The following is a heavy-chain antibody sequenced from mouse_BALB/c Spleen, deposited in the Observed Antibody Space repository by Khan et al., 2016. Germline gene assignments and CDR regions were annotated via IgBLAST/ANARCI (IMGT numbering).Heavy chain of an antibody. CDR1: GFNIKDTY. Sequence: VQLQQSGAELVKPGASVKLSCTASGFNIKDTYIHWVKQRPEQGLEWIGRIDPAIDNTKYDPKFQGKATIAADTSSNKAYLQLSSLTSEDTAVYYCARGIYDYGFAYWGQGTLVTVSA. CDR2: IDPAIDNT. J-gene: IGHJ3*01. D-gene: IGHD2-4*01. V-gene: IGHV14-3*02. CDR3: ARGIYDYGFAY.